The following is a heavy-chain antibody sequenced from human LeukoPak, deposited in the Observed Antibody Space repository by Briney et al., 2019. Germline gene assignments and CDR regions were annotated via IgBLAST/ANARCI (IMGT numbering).Heavy chain of an antibody. V-gene: IGHV4-59*01. CDR2: IHDSGTA. CDR3: ARFSWGNNWFDP. D-gene: IGHD3-16*01. J-gene: IGHJ5*02. CDR1: GGSINNYY. Sequence: SETLSLTCTVSGGSINNYYWNWIRQPPGKGLEWVGYIHDSGTANYNPSLKSRVTMSIDTAENQFSLRLNSVTAADTAVYYCARFSWGNNWFDPWGQGTLVIVSS.